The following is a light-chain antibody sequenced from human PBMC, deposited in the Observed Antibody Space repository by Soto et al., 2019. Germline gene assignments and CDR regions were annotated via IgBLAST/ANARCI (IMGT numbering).Light chain of an antibody. CDR3: CSSTRSSTLL. Sequence: QSALTQPASVSGSPGQSITISCTGTSSDVGRYNYVSWYQQHPGRAPRLIVYEVINRPAGVSNRFSGSKSGNTASLTISGLHAADEADYYCCSSTRSSTLLFGGGTKVTVL. J-gene: IGLJ2*01. CDR2: EVI. V-gene: IGLV2-14*01. CDR1: SSDVGRYNY.